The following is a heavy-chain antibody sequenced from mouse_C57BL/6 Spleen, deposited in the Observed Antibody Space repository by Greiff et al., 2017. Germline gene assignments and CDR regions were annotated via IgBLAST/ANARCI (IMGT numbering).Heavy chain of an antibody. V-gene: IGHV1-64*01. CDR3: ARGGSTVVATDD. D-gene: IGHD1-1*01. Sequence: VQLQQPGAELVKPGASVKLSCKASGYTFTSYWMHWVKQRPGQGLEWIGMIHPNSGSTNYNEKFKSKATLTVDKSSSTAYMQLSSLTSEDSAVYYCARGGSTVVATDDWGQGTTLTVSS. CDR2: IHPNSGST. J-gene: IGHJ2*01. CDR1: GYTFTSYW.